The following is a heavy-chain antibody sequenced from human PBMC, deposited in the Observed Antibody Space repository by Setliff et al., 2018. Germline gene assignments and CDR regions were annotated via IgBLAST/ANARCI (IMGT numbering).Heavy chain of an antibody. V-gene: IGHV1-46*01. CDR1: GYSFTGYY. D-gene: IGHD6-13*01. CDR2: IHTGGGSA. Sequence: ASVKVSCKASGYSFTGYYMHWVRQAPGQGLEWMGIIHTGGGSASYAQKFQSRVTMTSDTSTSTVYMEVNSVTSDDTAIYYCARGGMAAAGRKGVFEYWGQGTVVTVSS. J-gene: IGHJ4*02. CDR3: ARGGMAAAGRKGVFEY.